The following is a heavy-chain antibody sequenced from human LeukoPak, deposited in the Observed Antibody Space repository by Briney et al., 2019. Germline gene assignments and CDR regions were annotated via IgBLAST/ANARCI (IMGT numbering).Heavy chain of an antibody. Sequence: SETLSLTCAVYGGSFSGYYWSWIRQPPGKGLEWIGEINHSGSTNYNPSLKSRVTISVDTSKNQFSLKLSSVTAADTAVYYCARTLPLAGGDPWAREPWSPSPQ. CDR1: GGSFSGYY. J-gene: IGHJ5*02. D-gene: IGHD1-1*01. V-gene: IGHV4-34*01. CDR2: INHSGST. CDR3: ARTLPLAGGDP.